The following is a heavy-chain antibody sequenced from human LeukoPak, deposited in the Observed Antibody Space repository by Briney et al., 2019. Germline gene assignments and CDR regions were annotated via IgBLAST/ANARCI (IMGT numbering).Heavy chain of an antibody. CDR2: MNPTSGDT. D-gene: IGHD2-21*01. V-gene: IGHV1-8*01. Sequence: ASVKVSCKASGYTFSDYDVNWVRQAPGQGLEWTGWMNPTSGDTGYAQKFQGRVTMTRSMSKNTAYMGLSRLRSEDTAVYFCARVVMKAFYYYYMDVWGKGTTIIISS. CDR3: ARVVMKAFYYYYMDV. CDR1: GYTFSDYD. J-gene: IGHJ6*03.